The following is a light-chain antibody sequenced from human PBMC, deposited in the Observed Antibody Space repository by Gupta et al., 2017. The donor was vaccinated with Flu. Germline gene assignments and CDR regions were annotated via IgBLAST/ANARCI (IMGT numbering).Light chain of an antibody. V-gene: IGKV1-33*01. CDR3: QQYTNLPYT. CDR1: QGIFNY. J-gene: IGKJ2*01. Sequence: DIQMTQSPSSLSASVGDRVTITCQASQGIFNYLNWYQQKPGKAPKLLISHASNLETGVPSRFSGSGSGTDFTFTISSLQPEDVATYCCQQYTNLPYTFAQGTKLEIK. CDR2: HAS.